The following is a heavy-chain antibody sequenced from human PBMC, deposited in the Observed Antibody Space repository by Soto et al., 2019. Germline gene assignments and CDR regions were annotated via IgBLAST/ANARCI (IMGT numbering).Heavy chain of an antibody. Sequence: QVQLVQSGAEVKKPGASVKVSCKASGYTFTSYYMHWVRQAPGQGLEWMGIINPSGGSTSYAQKYQRRVTMTRDTSTSTVYMELSSLRSEDTAVYYCARSSGSLGSYYYYGMDVWGQGTTVTVSS. CDR1: GYTFTSYY. CDR3: ARSSGSLGSYYYYGMDV. V-gene: IGHV1-46*01. J-gene: IGHJ6*02. D-gene: IGHD1-26*01. CDR2: INPSGGST.